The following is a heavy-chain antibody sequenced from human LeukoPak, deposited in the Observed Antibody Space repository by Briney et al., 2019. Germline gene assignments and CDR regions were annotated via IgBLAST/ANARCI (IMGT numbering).Heavy chain of an antibody. Sequence: ASVKVSCKASGYTFTSYGISWVRQAPGQGLEWMGWISAYNGNTNYAQKLQGRVTMTTDTSTSTAYMELRSLRSDDTAVYYCARDYLVDLVRDGGPGDYWGQGTLVTVSS. D-gene: IGHD4-23*01. J-gene: IGHJ4*02. CDR3: ARDYLVDLVRDGGPGDY. CDR2: ISAYNGNT. CDR1: GYTFTSYG. V-gene: IGHV1-18*01.